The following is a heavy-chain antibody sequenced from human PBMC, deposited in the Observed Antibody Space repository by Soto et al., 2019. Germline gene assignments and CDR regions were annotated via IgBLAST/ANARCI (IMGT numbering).Heavy chain of an antibody. V-gene: IGHV3-30*18. CDR2: ISYDGSNK. CDR3: ANEGAAAADNIEYNWFDP. CDR1: GFTFSSYG. Sequence: QVQLVESGGGVVQPGRSLRLSCAASGFTFSSYGMHWVRQAPGKGLEWVAVISYDGSNKYYADSVKGRVTISRDNSTNSMCLHMNSLRAEATAVYSCANEGAAAADNIEYNWFDPWGQGTLVTVSS. J-gene: IGHJ5*02. D-gene: IGHD6-13*01.